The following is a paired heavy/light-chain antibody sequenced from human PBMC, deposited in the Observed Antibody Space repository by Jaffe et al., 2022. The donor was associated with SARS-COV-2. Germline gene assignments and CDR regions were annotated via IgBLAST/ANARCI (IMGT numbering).Heavy chain of an antibody. CDR3: TKRGGHDYSNYIDY. CDR2: INDGFGET. CDR1: GFTFSSYA. V-gene: IGHV3-23*01. J-gene: IGHJ4*02. Sequence: EVQLLESGGGLVQPGESLRLSCAASGFTFSSYAMNWVRQAPGMGLEWVSAINDGFGETYYADSVKGRFTISRDNSKNTLYLQMNSLRAEDTAVYYCTKRGGHDYSNYIDYWGQGALVTVSS. D-gene: IGHD4-4*01.
Light chain of an antibody. CDR3: QQYNGWPLT. Sequence: DIQMTQSPSTLSASVGDRVTITCRASQSISSWLAWYQQKPGKAPKLLIYKASTLESGVPSRFSGSGSGTEFTLTISSLQPDDFATYYCQQYNGWPLTFGQGTKLEIK. CDR1: QSISSW. J-gene: IGKJ2*01. CDR2: KAS. V-gene: IGKV1-5*03.